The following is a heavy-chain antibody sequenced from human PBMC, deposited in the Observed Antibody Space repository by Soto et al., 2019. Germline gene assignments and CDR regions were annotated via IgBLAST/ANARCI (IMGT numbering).Heavy chain of an antibody. V-gene: IGHV3-15*07. Sequence: EVQLVESGGRLVTPGGSLRLTCAASGFTFTKAWMNWVRQAPGKGLEWVGHIKSNTDGATTDYAPPVRGRFTISRDDSKNTLYLQLNSLKIEDTAVYYCATMGSYWGQGTLVTVSS. CDR3: ATMGSY. D-gene: IGHD3-16*01. J-gene: IGHJ4*02. CDR1: GFTFTKAW. CDR2: IKSNTDGATT.